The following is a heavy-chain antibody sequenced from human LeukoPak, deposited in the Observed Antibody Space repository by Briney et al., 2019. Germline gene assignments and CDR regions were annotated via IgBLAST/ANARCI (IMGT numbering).Heavy chain of an antibody. J-gene: IGHJ3*02. CDR3: ARSDSSGAFDI. Sequence: SAISGCLGITYYGASVKGRFTISRDNSKNTLYLQMNSLRAEDTAVYYCARSDSSGAFDIWGQGTIVTVSS. D-gene: IGHD3-22*01. CDR2: ISGCLGIT. V-gene: IGHV3-23*01.